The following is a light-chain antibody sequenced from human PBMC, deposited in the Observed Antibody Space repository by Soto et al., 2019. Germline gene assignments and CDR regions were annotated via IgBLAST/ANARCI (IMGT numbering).Light chain of an antibody. J-gene: IGKJ1*01. Sequence: DIQMTQSPSTLSSSVGDIVTITCRASQSISSWLAWYQQKPGKAPKLLIYDASSLETGVPSRFSGSGSGTEFTLAISGLQSDDFATYYCQQYNTYWTFGPGTKVDIK. CDR2: DAS. CDR1: QSISSW. CDR3: QQYNTYWT. V-gene: IGKV1-5*01.